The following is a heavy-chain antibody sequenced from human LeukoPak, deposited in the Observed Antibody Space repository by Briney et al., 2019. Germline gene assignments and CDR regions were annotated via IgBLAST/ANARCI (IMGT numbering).Heavy chain of an antibody. D-gene: IGHD2-2*02. CDR1: GFTFSSYW. CDR3: ARASYCSSTSCYIRPTWFDP. J-gene: IGHJ5*02. CDR2: IKQDGSEK. V-gene: IGHV3-7*01. Sequence: GGSLRLSCAASGFTFSSYWMSWVRQAPGKGLERVANIKQDGSEKYYVDSVKGRFTISRDNAKNSLYLQMNSLRAEDTAVYYCARASYCSSTSCYIRPTWFDPWGQGTLVTVSS.